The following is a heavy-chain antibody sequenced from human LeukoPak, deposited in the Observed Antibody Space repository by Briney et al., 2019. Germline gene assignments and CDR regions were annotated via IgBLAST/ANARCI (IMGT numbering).Heavy chain of an antibody. V-gene: IGHV3-11*01. CDR2: IICSGSTI. Sequence: GGSLRLSCAASGFTFSDYYMSWIRQAPGKGLELVSYIICSGSTIYYADSVKGRFTISRDNAENSLYLQMHSLRSGDTAVYYFARDGGGSRYYSYYYMDVWGKGTTVTVSS. D-gene: IGHD4-23*01. CDR3: ARDGGGSRYYSYYYMDV. CDR1: GFTFSDYY. J-gene: IGHJ6*03.